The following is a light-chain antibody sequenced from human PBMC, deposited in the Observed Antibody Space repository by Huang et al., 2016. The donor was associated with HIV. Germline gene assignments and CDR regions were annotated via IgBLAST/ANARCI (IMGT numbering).Light chain of an antibody. CDR1: QIVSSDY. J-gene: IGKJ5*01. CDR2: GAS. CDR3: QQYGDSPIT. Sequence: ELVLPQSPGPLSLSPGERATLSCRASQIVSSDYLGWYQQKPGQAPRLLISGASTRAAGVPDRLSGGGSGTDFTLTITRLETEDFAVYHCQQYGDSPITFGQGTRLGIK. V-gene: IGKV3-20*01.